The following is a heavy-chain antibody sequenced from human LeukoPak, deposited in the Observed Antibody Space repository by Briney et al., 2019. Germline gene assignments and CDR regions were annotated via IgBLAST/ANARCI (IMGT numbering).Heavy chain of an antibody. D-gene: IGHD6-13*01. CDR3: ARDLIAAAGSD. V-gene: IGHV1-8*01. CDR2: MNPNSGNT. J-gene: IGHJ4*02. CDR1: GYTFTSYD. Sequence: GASVKVSCKASGYTFTSYDINWVRQATGQGLEWMGWMNPNSGNTGDAQKFQGRVTMTRNTSISTAYMELSSLRSEDTAVYYCARDLIAAAGSDWGQGTLVTVSS.